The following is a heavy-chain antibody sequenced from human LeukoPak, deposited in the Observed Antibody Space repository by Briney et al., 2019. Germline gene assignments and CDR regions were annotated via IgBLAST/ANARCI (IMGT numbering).Heavy chain of an antibody. D-gene: IGHD3-22*01. CDR3: ARDPYRYYDSSGPYRSGWYFDL. V-gene: IGHV7-4-1*02. CDR2: INTNTGNP. J-gene: IGHJ2*01. Sequence: ASVKVSCKASGYTFTSYAMNWVRQAPGQGLEWMGWINTNTGNPTYAQGFTGRFVFSLDTSVSTAYLRISSLKAEDTAVYYCARDPYRYYDSSGPYRSGWYFDLWGRGTLVTVSS. CDR1: GYTFTSYA.